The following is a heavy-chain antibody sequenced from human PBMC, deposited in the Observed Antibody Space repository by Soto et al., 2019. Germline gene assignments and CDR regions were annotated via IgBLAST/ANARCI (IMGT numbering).Heavy chain of an antibody. J-gene: IGHJ4*02. D-gene: IGHD5-18*01. Sequence: ASVKVSCKVSGYTLTELSMHWVRQAPGKGLEWMGGFDPEDGETIYAQKFQGRVTMTEDTSTDTAYMELSSLRSEDTAVYYCATDPLKIYSYGLLYWGQGTLVTVSS. CDR2: FDPEDGET. V-gene: IGHV1-24*01. CDR1: GYTLTELS. CDR3: ATDPLKIYSYGLLY.